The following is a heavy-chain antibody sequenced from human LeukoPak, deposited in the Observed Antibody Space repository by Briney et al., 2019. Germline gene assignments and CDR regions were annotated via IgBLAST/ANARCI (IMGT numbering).Heavy chain of an antibody. D-gene: IGHD3-3*02. CDR1: GFSFRNYA. Sequence: GGSLRLPCAASGFSFRNYAMSWVRQAPGKGLEWVSSLSGSGGDTYNADSVKGRFTISRDNSKDTLYLQLNSLRAEDTAVYYCTKTRHDISILDSWGQGTLVTVSS. CDR3: TKTRHDISILDS. J-gene: IGHJ4*02. CDR2: LSGSGGDT. V-gene: IGHV3-23*01.